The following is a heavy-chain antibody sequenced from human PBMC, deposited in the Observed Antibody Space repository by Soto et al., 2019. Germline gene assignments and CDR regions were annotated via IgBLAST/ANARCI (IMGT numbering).Heavy chain of an antibody. D-gene: IGHD3-10*01. V-gene: IGHV3-33*01. CDR3: ARHRALAEVGHFDY. J-gene: IGHJ4*02. CDR1: GFTFSSYG. Sequence: QVQLVESGGGVVQPGRSLRLSCEASGFTFSSYGMHWVRQAPGKGLEWVAVIWYDGSYKYYGDSGKGRLTISRDSSKKTPDLQMSSLRGEDTAVYYCARHRALAEVGHFDYWGQGTLVNVS. CDR2: IWYDGSYK.